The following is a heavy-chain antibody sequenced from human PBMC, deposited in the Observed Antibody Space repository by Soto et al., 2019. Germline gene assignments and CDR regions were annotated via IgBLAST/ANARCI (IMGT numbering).Heavy chain of an antibody. V-gene: IGHV3-23*01. CDR2: ITVRGDGT. Sequence: EVQLLESGGDLVQPGGSLRLSCAASGFAFSSSVLGWVRQAPGKGLEWVSTITVRGDGTFYADSVKGRFRXXXXXSEXXXXXXXXSLRPXDTATYYCVKSRAGDFDYWGQGTLVXVSS. J-gene: IGHJ4*02. CDR3: VKSRAGDFDY. D-gene: IGHD6-19*01. CDR1: GFAFSSSV.